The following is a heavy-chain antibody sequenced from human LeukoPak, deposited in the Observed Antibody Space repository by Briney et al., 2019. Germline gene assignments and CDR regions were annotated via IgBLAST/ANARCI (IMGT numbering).Heavy chain of an antibody. CDR3: ARSGWYRNWFDP. J-gene: IGHJ5*02. D-gene: IGHD6-13*01. CDR1: GYTFTSYD. V-gene: IGHV1-8*01. Sequence: SVKXSCKASGYTFTSYDINWVRQATGQGLEWVGWMNPNSGNTGYAQKFQGRVTMTRNTSISTAYMELSSLRSEDTAVYYCARSGWYRNWFDPWGQGTLVTVSS. CDR2: MNPNSGNT.